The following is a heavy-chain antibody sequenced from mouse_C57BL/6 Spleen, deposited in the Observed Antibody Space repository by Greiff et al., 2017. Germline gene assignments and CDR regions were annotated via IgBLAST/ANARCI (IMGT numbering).Heavy chain of an antibody. CDR1: GYTFTSYW. J-gene: IGHJ1*03. D-gene: IGHD1-1*01. CDR2: IHPNSGST. CDR3: EMCGSHGYCEV. V-gene: IGHV1-64*01. Sequence: QVQLKQPGAELVKPGASVKLSCKASGYTFTSYWMHWVKQRPGQGLEWIGMIHPNSGSTNYNEKFKSKATLTVDKSSSTAYMQLSRLTSEASAVYDCEMCGSHGYCEVWGTGTTVTVSA.